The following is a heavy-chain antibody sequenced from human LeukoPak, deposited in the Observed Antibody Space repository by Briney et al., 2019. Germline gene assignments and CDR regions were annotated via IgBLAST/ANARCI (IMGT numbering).Heavy chain of an antibody. CDR3: ARLSGSGSYPVTVDWFDP. Sequence: ASVKVSCKASGYTFTGYYMHWVRQAPGQGLEGMGWINPNSGGTNYAQKFQGRVTMTRDTSISTAYMELSRLRSDDTAVYYCARLSGSGSYPVTVDWFDPWGQGTLVTVSS. V-gene: IGHV1-2*02. J-gene: IGHJ5*02. CDR2: INPNSGGT. D-gene: IGHD3-10*01. CDR1: GYTFTGYY.